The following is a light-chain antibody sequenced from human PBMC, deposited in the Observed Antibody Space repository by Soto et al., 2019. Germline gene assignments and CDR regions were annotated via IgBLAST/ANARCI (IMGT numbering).Light chain of an antibody. J-gene: IGLJ2*01. CDR3: ATWDDNLNGVV. CDR1: GSNIGRNA. Sequence: QSVLTQSPSVSEAPRQRVTISCSGSGSNIGRNAVNWYKQLPVQAPKLLIFYDDLRPAGFSDRFSGSKSGTSASLAISGLRSEDEAVYYFATWDDNLNGVVFGGGTKVTVL. V-gene: IGLV1-36*01. CDR2: YDD.